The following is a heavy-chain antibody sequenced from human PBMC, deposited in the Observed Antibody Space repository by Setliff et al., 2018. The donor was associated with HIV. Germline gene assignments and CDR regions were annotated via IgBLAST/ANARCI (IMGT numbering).Heavy chain of an antibody. J-gene: IGHJ4*02. D-gene: IGHD3-3*01. CDR3: ARPSFGIGGGSIFDS. CDR2: IHHSGST. V-gene: IGHV4-39*01. CDR1: GPSVSSSDYY. Sequence: LSLTCTVSGPSVSSSDYYWGWIRQPPGKGLEWIASIHHSGSTWYNPSLKSRVTISADMSKNQFFLKLLSMTAADTAVYYCARPSFGIGGGSIFDSWGQGTLVTVSS.